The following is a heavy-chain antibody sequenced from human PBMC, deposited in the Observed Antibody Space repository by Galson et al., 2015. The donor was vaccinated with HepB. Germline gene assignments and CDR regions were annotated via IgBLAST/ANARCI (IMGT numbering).Heavy chain of an antibody. CDR1: GFTFSSYW. Sequence: SLRLSCAASGFTFSSYWMHWVRQAPGKGLVWVSRINSDGSSTSYADSVKGRFTISRDNAKNTLYLQMNSLRAEDTAVYYCARDGFTIFGVVIRYYYGMDVWGQGTTVTVSS. V-gene: IGHV3-74*01. D-gene: IGHD3-3*01. J-gene: IGHJ6*02. CDR2: INSDGSST. CDR3: ARDGFTIFGVVIRYYYGMDV.